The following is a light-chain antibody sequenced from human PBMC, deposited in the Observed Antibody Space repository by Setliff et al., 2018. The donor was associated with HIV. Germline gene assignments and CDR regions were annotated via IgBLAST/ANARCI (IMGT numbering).Light chain of an antibody. CDR1: TSNIGAGYG. V-gene: IGLV1-40*01. J-gene: IGLJ2*01. CDR3: QSYDSSLSGKI. Sequence: QSVLTQPPSVSGAPGQSVTISCTGSTSNIGAGYGVHWYQQLPGTAPKPLIYGNNNRPAGVRGRFSGSKSGTSASLAISGLQAEDEADYYCQSYDSSLSGKIFGGGTK. CDR2: GNN.